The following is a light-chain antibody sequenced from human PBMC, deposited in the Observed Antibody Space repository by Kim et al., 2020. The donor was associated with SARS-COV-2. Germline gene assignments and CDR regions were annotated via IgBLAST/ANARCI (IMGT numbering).Light chain of an antibody. J-gene: IGKJ1*01. CDR1: QTISTY. V-gene: IGKV1-39*01. Sequence: DIQMTQSPSSLSASVGDRVTITCRASQTISTYLNWYQQKPGKAPNLLIYAASNLRSGVPSRFSGSGSGTDLTLTITSLQPEDFATYYCQQNDITPWTFGQGTKVDIK. CDR3: QQNDITPWT. CDR2: AAS.